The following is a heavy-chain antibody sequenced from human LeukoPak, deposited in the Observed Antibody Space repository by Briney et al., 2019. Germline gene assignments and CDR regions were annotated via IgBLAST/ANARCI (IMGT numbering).Heavy chain of an antibody. Sequence: SETLSLTCAVSGGSISSSNWWSWVRQPPGKGLEWIGEIYHSGSTNYNPPLKSRVTISVDKSKNQFSLKLSSVTAADTAVYYCARDYYDSSGPQEAFDIWGQGTMVTVSS. CDR3: ARDYYDSSGPQEAFDI. CDR1: GGSISSSNW. J-gene: IGHJ3*02. D-gene: IGHD3-22*01. CDR2: IYHSGST. V-gene: IGHV4-4*02.